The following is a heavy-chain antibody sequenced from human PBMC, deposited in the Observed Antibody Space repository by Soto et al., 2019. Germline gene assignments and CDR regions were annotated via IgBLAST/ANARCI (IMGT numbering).Heavy chain of an antibody. J-gene: IGHJ4*02. V-gene: IGHV3-73*02. CDR3: TRLAFGSTWYGFDY. D-gene: IGHD6-13*01. CDR1: GFTFSVSA. Sequence: EVQLVESGGGLVQPGGSLKLSCAASGFTFSVSAIHWVRQASGKGLEWVGRIKNKPDNYATAYAASVKDRFTISRDDSKNTAYLQMNSLRTEDTAVYYCTRLAFGSTWYGFDYWGQGTLVTVSS. CDR2: IKNKPDNYAT.